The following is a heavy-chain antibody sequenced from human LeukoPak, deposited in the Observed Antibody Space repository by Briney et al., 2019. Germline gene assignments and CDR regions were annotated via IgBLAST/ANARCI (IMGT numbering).Heavy chain of an antibody. V-gene: IGHV3-74*01. CDR2: INSDGSST. CDR1: GFTFSSYW. D-gene: IGHD3-10*01. CDR3: AKGRGSGSYYNPIDY. J-gene: IGHJ4*02. Sequence: GGSLRLSCAASGFTFSSYWMHWVRQAPGKGLVWVSRINSDGSSTNYADSVKGRFTISRDNSKNTLYLQMNSLRAEDTAVYYCAKGRGSGSYYNPIDYWGQGTLVTVSS.